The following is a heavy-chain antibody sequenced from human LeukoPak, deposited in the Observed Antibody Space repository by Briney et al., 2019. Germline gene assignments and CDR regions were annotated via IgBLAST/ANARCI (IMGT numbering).Heavy chain of an antibody. Sequence: GGSLRLSCVASGLPIGDFAMHWLRQAPGQGLECVSLISGDGVSTFFADCVKGRFSISRDNSKYSLFLEMSSLRTEDTAMYYCARESGKFDYWGQGTLVAVSS. CDR3: ARESGKFDY. CDR1: GLPIGDFA. J-gene: IGHJ4*02. CDR2: ISGDGVST. V-gene: IGHV3-43*02.